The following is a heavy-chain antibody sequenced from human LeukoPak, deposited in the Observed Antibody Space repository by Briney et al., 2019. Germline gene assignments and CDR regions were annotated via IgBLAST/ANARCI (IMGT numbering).Heavy chain of an antibody. D-gene: IGHD3-16*01. Sequence: GASVKVSCKASGYTFTSYDINWVRQATGQGLEWMGWMHPNSGNTGYAQKCQGRVTMTRNTSISTAYMELSRLRSEDTAVYYCARDPDYANDYWGQGTLVTVSS. CDR1: GYTFTSYD. CDR2: MHPNSGNT. V-gene: IGHV1-8*01. J-gene: IGHJ4*02. CDR3: ARDPDYANDY.